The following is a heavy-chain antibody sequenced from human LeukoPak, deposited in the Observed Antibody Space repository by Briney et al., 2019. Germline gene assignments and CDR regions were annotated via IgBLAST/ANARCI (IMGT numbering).Heavy chain of an antibody. V-gene: IGHV4-59*01. CDR3: ARGMDCSSTSCYTIHWFDP. D-gene: IGHD2-2*02. CDR1: RGSISSYY. J-gene: IGHJ5*02. Sequence: SETLSLTCAVSRGSISSYYWSWIRQPPGRGLEWIGSIHYSGSTSYNSSLKSRVTISVDTSKNQFSLKLSSVTPADTAVYYCARGMDCSSTSCYTIHWFDPWGQGTLVTVSS. CDR2: IHYSGST.